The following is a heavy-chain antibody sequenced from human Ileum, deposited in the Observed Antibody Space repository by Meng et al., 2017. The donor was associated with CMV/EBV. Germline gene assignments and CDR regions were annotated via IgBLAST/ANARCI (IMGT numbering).Heavy chain of an antibody. CDR2: ISYDGSNK. J-gene: IGHJ6*02. CDR3: AREGITMVRGVTYYYYGMDV. D-gene: IGHD3-10*01. CDR1: GFTFSSYA. Sequence: GGSLRLSCAASGFTFSSYAMHWVRQAPGKGLEWVAVISYDGSNKYYADSVKGRFTISRDNSKNTLYLQMNSLRAEDTAVYYCAREGITMVRGVTYYYYGMDVWGQRTTVTVSS. V-gene: IGHV3-30-3*01.